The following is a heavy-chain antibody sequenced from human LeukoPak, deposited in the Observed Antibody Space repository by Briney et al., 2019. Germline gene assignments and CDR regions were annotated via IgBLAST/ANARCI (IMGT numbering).Heavy chain of an antibody. CDR2: ISGSDGST. CDR1: GFTFSSYA. Sequence: GGSLRLSCAASGFTFSSYAMSWVRQAPGKGLEWVSGISGSDGSTNYADSVKGRFTISRDNAKNSLYLQMNSLRAEDTAVYYCAELGMIGGVWGKGTTVTISS. V-gene: IGHV3-23*01. D-gene: IGHD3-10*02. CDR3: AELGMIGGV. J-gene: IGHJ6*04.